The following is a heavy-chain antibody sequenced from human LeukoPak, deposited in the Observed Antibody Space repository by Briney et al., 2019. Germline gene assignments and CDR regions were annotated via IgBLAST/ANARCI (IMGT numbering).Heavy chain of an antibody. J-gene: IGHJ4*02. V-gene: IGHV4-39*07. CDR2: IYYTGNT. Sequence: SETLSLTCTVSGASITSSTYYWAWIRQPPGKGLEWLGKIYYTGNTYYNPSLKSRFTISVDTSKNQFSLKLSSVTAADTAVYYCARGVRFLERFHGFDYWGQGTLVTVSS. CDR1: GASITSSTYY. D-gene: IGHD3-3*01. CDR3: ARGVRFLERFHGFDY.